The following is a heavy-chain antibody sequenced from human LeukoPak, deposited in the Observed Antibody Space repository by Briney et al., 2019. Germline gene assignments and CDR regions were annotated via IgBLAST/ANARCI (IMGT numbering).Heavy chain of an antibody. CDR2: IYSGGST. Sequence: GGSLRLSCAASGFTVSSNYMSWVRQAPGKGLEWVSVIYSGGSTYYADSVKGRFTISRDNSKNTLYLQMNSLRAEDTAVYYCARWDDYYDSSGYSSWGQGTLSPSPQ. CDR3: ARWDDYYDSSGYSS. J-gene: IGHJ4*02. V-gene: IGHV3-66*02. D-gene: IGHD3-22*01. CDR1: GFTVSSNY.